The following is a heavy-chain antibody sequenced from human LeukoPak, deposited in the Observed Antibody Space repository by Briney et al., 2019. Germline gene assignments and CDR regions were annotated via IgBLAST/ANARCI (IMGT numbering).Heavy chain of an antibody. J-gene: IGHJ5*02. D-gene: IGHD3-10*01. CDR3: AQGASRWFGELLYRGLGP. V-gene: IGHV3-23*01. CDR1: GFTFSSYA. CDR2: TSVSGGST. Sequence: PGRSLRLSCAASGFTFSSYAMSWVRHAPGKGLEWVSATSVSGGSTYYADSVKGRFTISRDNSKNTLYLQMNSVRAADTDVYYCAQGASRWFGELLYRGLGPWGQRTLVTVAS.